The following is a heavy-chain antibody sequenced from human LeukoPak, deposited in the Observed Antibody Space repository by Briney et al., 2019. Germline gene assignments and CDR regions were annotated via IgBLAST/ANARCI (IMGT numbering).Heavy chain of an antibody. CDR3: ARRQWLAQGYYYYYMDV. D-gene: IGHD6-19*01. CDR1: GGTFSSYA. J-gene: IGHJ6*03. CDR2: INPNSGGT. V-gene: IGHV1-2*02. Sequence: ASVKVSCKASGGTFSSYAISWVRQAPGQGLEWMGWINPNSGGTNYAQKFQGRVTMTRDTSVSTAYMELSRLRSDDTAVYYCARRQWLAQGYYYYYMDVWGKGTTVTISS.